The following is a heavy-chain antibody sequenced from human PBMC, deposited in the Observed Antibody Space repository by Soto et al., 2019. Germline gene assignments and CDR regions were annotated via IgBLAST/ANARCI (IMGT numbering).Heavy chain of an antibody. J-gene: IGHJ6*02. D-gene: IGHD2-2*01. CDR3: ARLHGYCISSSCHGHYAMDV. Sequence: SETLSLTCAVSGGSISSSIWWSWVRQPPGKGLEWIGEIYHSGSTNYNPYLKSRVTISVDTSKNQFSLKVTSVTAADTAVYYFARLHGYCISSSCHGHYAMDVWGQGTTVTVSS. CDR2: IYHSGST. CDR1: GGSISSSIW. V-gene: IGHV4-4*02.